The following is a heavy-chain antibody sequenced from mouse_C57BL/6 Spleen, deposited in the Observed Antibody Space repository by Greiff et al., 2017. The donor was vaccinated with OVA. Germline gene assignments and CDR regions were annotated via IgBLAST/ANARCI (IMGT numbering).Heavy chain of an antibody. J-gene: IGHJ4*01. CDR3: ARPIYYGNLYYAMDY. D-gene: IGHD2-1*01. CDR1: GFTFSDYG. V-gene: IGHV5-17*01. Sequence: EVHLVESGGGLVKPGGSLKLSCAASGFTFSDYGMHWVRQAPEKGLEWVAYISSGSSTIYYADTVKGRFTISRDNAKNTLFLQMTSLRSEDTAMYYCARPIYYGNLYYAMDYWGQGTSVTVSS. CDR2: ISSGSSTI.